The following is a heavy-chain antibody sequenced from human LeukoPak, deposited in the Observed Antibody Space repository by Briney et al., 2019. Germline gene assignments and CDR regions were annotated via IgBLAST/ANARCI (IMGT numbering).Heavy chain of an antibody. V-gene: IGHV1-2*02. CDR3: ARGGGAAHFDP. D-gene: IGHD3-16*01. Sequence: ASVKVSCKASGYTFTGYYIHWVRQAPGQGLEWMGWINPNSGGTNYAQNFQGRVSMTRDTSISTAYMEMSSLRSGDTAVYFCARGGGAAHFDPWGQGTLVTVSS. CDR1: GYTFTGYY. J-gene: IGHJ5*02. CDR2: INPNSGGT.